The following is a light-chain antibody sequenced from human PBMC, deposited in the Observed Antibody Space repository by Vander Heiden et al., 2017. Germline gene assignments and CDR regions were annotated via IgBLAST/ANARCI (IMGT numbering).Light chain of an antibody. Sequence: QSALTQPASVSGSPGQSLTISCTGTSSEVGSYKVVSWYQQHPGKAPKLIIYEGIKRPSGVSNRFSGSPSGNTASLTISGLQPEDEADYYCCSNVGSRVYVFGTGTKVTVL. V-gene: IGLV2-23*01. CDR3: CSNVGSRVYV. CDR1: SSEVGSYKV. J-gene: IGLJ1*01. CDR2: EGI.